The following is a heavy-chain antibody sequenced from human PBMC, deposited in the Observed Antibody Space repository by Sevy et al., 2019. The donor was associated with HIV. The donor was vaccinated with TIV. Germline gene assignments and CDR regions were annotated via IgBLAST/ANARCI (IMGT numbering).Heavy chain of an antibody. Sequence: GGSLRLSCPVSGLTVSAYYMAWLRQAPGKGLEWVADVYVAGDSYYADSVQGRFTLSRDNYLNKMYLQMKSLRVEDTAVYYCARGTRQTEGGWFYFDYRSQGTLVTVSS. J-gene: IGHJ4*02. V-gene: IGHV3-53*01. CDR1: GLTVSAYY. D-gene: IGHD2-15*01. CDR2: VYVAGDS. CDR3: ARGTRQTEGGWFYFDY.